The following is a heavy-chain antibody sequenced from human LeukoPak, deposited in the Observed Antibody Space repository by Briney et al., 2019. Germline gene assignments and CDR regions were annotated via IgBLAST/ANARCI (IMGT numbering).Heavy chain of an antibody. D-gene: IGHD6-19*01. J-gene: IGHJ4*02. V-gene: IGHV4-39*07. CDR3: ASRITVAGALVY. CDR1: GGSISSGRHY. Sequence: SETLSLTCSVSGGSISSGRHYWGWVRQPPGKGLEWIGSLSYGRSTYYKPSLKSRVSMSVDTSKNQFSLKMISVTAADTGMYYCASRITVAGALVYWGRGALVTVSS. CDR2: LSYGRST.